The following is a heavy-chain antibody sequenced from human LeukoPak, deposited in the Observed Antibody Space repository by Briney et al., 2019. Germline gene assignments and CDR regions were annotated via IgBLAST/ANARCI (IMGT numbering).Heavy chain of an antibody. CDR1: GFTFSSYW. J-gene: IGHJ3*02. D-gene: IGHD6-13*01. V-gene: IGHV3-7*03. CDR2: IKQDGSEK. Sequence: GGSLRLSCAASGFTFSSYWMSWVRQAPGKGLEWVANIKQDGSEKYYVDSVMGRFTISRDNAKNSLYLQMNSLRAEDTAVYYCARQQQLTGPSEDDAFDIWGQGTMVTVSS. CDR3: ARQQQLTGPSEDDAFDI.